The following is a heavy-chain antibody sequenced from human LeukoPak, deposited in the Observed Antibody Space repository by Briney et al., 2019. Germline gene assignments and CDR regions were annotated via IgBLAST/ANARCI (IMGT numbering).Heavy chain of an antibody. CDR3: ARDTFHPGLIDS. D-gene: IGHD2-21*01. J-gene: IGHJ4*02. Sequence: PGGSLRLSCAASGFTFSRYAMSWVRQAPGKGLEWVSYINTDSSDIHYADSVKGRFTISRDNARNTLYLQLSSLRAEDSAVYYCARDTFHPGLIDSWGQGTLDTVSS. CDR1: GFTFSRYA. CDR2: INTDSSDI. V-gene: IGHV3-21*05.